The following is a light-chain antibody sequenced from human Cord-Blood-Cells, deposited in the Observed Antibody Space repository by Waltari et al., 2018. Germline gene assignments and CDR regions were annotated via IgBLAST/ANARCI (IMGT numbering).Light chain of an antibody. J-gene: IGKJ4*01. CDR1: QSISSY. CDR2: APS. CDR3: QQIYSTLALT. V-gene: IGKV1-39*01. Sequence: DIQMTQSPSSLSASVGDRVTITCRASQSISSYLNWYQQKPGQATKLLIYAPSSLQSGVPSGFSGSGSGTDFTLTISSLQPEDFATYYCQQIYSTLALTFGVGTKVEIK.